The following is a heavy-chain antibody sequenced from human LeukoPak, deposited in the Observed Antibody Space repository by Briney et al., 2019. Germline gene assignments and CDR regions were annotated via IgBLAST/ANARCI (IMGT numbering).Heavy chain of an antibody. J-gene: IGHJ4*02. CDR2: IYYSGST. D-gene: IGHD1-26*01. V-gene: IGHV4-59*08. CDR3: ARRSGSYVFDY. Sequence: SETLSFTCTVSGGSISSYYWSWIRQPPGKGLEWIGYIYYSGSTHYNPSLKSRVTISVDTSKNQFSLKLSSVTAADTAVYYCARRSGSYVFDYWGQGTLVTVSS. CDR1: GGSISSYY.